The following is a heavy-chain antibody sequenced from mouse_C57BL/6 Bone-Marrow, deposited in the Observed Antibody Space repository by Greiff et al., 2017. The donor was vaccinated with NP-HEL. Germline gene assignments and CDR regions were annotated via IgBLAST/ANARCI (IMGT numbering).Heavy chain of an antibody. CDR1: GFNIKDYY. J-gene: IGHJ4*01. Sequence: DVKLVESGAELVKPGASVKLSCTASGFNIKDYYMHWVKQRTEQGLEWIGRIDPEDGETKYAPKFQGKATITADTSSNTAYLQLSSLTSEDTAVYYCARAYYSNSYAMDYWGQGTSVTVSS. D-gene: IGHD2-5*01. CDR2: IDPEDGET. CDR3: ARAYYSNSYAMDY. V-gene: IGHV14-2*01.